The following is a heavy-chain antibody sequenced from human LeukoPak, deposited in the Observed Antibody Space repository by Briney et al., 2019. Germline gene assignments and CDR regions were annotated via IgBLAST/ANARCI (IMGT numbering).Heavy chain of an antibody. CDR3: ARLEVTVVATIDY. Sequence: GGSLRLSCAASGFTLTDYYMSWIRQAPGKGLEWVSYISSSGDTIYYADSVKGRFTISRDNAKNSLYLQMNSLRAEDTAVYYCARLEVTVVATIDYWGQGTLVTVSS. CDR2: ISSSGDTI. V-gene: IGHV3-11*04. D-gene: IGHD5-12*01. J-gene: IGHJ4*02. CDR1: GFTLTDYY.